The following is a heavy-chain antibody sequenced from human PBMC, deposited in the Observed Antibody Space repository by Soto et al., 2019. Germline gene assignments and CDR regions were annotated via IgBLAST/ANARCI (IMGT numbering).Heavy chain of an antibody. Sequence: ASVKVSCKASGYTLRNYYMHWVRQAPGQGLEWMGVINPSGGGTSYAQKFQGRVTMTRDTSTSTVYMELSSLSSEDTAVYYCARPYSDGYCFQHWGQGTLVTVSS. V-gene: IGHV1-46*01. CDR1: GYTLRNYY. D-gene: IGHD5-18*01. J-gene: IGHJ1*01. CDR2: INPSGGGT. CDR3: ARPYSDGYCFQH.